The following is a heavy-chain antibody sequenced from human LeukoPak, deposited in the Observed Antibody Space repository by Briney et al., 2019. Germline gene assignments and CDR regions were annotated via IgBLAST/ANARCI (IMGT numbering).Heavy chain of an antibody. D-gene: IGHD4-23*01. CDR1: GDSVSSNSAA. V-gene: IGHV6-1*01. J-gene: IGHJ6*02. CDR2: TYYRSRWIN. CDR3: ARAGDKLGYYYYYGMDV. Sequence: SQTLSLTCAISGDSVSSNSAAWNWIRQSPSRGLEWLGRTYYRSRWINDYAESVKSRITINPDASKNQFSLQLNSATPEDTAVYYCARAGDKLGYYYYYGMDVWGQGTTVTVSS.